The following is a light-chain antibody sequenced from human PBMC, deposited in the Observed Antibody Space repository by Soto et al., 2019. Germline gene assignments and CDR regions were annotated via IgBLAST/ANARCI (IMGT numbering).Light chain of an antibody. CDR2: DAS. Sequence: EVVLTQSPATLSLSPGERATLSCRASQSVGTYLVWYQQRYGQPPSLLIYDASNRATDVPVRFSGSGSGTDFTLTISSLEPEDVAVYYCQQYNNWPPETFGQGTKVEIK. J-gene: IGKJ1*01. CDR3: QQYNNWPPET. V-gene: IGKV3-11*01. CDR1: QSVGTY.